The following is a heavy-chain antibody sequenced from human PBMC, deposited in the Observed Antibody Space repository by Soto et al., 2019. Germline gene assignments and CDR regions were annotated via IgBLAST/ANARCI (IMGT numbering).Heavy chain of an antibody. CDR3: AKDLGIYDFWSGYFHYFDY. V-gene: IGHV3-23*01. J-gene: IGHJ4*02. CDR1: GFTFSSYA. Sequence: GGSLRLSCAASGFTFSSYAMSWVRQAPGKGLEWVSAISGSGGSTYYADSVKGRFTISRDNSKNTLYLQMNSLRAEDTAVYYCAKDLGIYDFWSGYFHYFDYWGQGTLVTVSS. CDR2: ISGSGGST. D-gene: IGHD3-3*01.